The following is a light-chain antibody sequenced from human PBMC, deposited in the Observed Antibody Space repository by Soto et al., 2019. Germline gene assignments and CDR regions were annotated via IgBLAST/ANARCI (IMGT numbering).Light chain of an antibody. V-gene: IGLV2-14*01. CDR2: EVS. CDR1: SSDVGSYNY. Sequence: QSALAQPASVSGSPGQSITISCTGTSSDVGSYNYVSWYQQHPGKAPKLIIYEVSDRPSGISSRFSGSKSGNTASLTIYGLKTEDEDDSYCSSSAGSSNVFGTGTKVTV. CDR3: SSSAGSSNV. J-gene: IGLJ1*01.